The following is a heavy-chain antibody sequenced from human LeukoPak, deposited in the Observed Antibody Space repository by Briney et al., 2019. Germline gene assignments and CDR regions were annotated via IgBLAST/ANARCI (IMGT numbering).Heavy chain of an antibody. Sequence: GGSLRLSCAASGFTFSSYAMHWVRHAPGKGREGVAVISYDGSNKYYADSVKGRFTISRDNSKNTLYLQMNSLRAEDTAVYYCARDSGSYGYSLFDYWGQGTLVTVSS. V-gene: IGHV3-30-3*01. CDR3: ARDSGSYGYSLFDY. J-gene: IGHJ4*02. CDR2: ISYDGSNK. CDR1: GFTFSSYA. D-gene: IGHD5-18*01.